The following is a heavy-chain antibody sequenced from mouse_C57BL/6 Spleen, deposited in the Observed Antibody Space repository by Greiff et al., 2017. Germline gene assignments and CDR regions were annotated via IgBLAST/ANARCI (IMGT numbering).Heavy chain of an antibody. CDR3: ARGSTGTTSWFAY. CDR2: ISYDGSN. CDR1: GYSITSGYY. D-gene: IGHD4-1*02. Sequence: DVKLVESGPGLVKPSQSLSLTCSVTGYSITSGYYWNWIRQFPGNKLEWMGYISYDGSNNYNPSFKNRISITRDTSKNQFFLKLNSVTTEDTATYYCARGSTGTTSWFAYWGQGTLVTVSA. J-gene: IGHJ3*01. V-gene: IGHV3-6*01.